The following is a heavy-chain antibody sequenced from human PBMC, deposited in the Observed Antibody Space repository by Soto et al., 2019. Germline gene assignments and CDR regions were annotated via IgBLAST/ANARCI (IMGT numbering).Heavy chain of an antibody. CDR1: GVPINNYY. J-gene: IGHJ4*02. V-gene: IGHV4-59*01. Sequence: PSETLSLTCTVSGVPINNYYWTWIRQPPGKRLEWIGAIYYTGSTTYNPSLRSRVTFSVDTSKNQFSLSLTSVTAADTAVYFCAKVVSGGQLEYWGQGTLVTVPQ. CDR3: AKVVSGGQLEY. CDR2: IYYTGST.